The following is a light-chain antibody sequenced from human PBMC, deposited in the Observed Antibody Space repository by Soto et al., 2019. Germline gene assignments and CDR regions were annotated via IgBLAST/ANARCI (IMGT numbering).Light chain of an antibody. CDR2: EAS. V-gene: IGKV1-33*01. CDR1: RDISDF. J-gene: IGKJ1*01. CDR3: QQYDNLPTWT. Sequence: DVQMTQSPSSLSASVGDRVTITCQASRDISDFLNWFQQKPGKAPDLLIFEASNLHSGVPSRFSGSGSGTDFTLTISSLQPEDVATYFCQQYDNLPTWTFGQGTKVDIK.